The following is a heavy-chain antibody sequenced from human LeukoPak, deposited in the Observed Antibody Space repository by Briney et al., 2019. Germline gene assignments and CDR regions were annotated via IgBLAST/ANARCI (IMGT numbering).Heavy chain of an antibody. CDR3: ARDLTSITMVRGIDY. CDR1: GFTFSRYS. V-gene: IGHV3-21*01. D-gene: IGHD3-10*01. Sequence: GGSLRLSCAASGFTFSRYSMNWVRQAPGKGLEWVSSISGSSSYIYYADSVKGRFTISRDNAKNSLYLQMNSLRAEDTAVYYCARDLTSITMVRGIDYWGQGTLVTVSS. CDR2: ISGSSSYI. J-gene: IGHJ4*02.